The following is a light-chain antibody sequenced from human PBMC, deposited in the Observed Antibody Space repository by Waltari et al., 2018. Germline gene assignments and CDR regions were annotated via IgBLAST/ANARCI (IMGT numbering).Light chain of an antibody. CDR3: QYYYSFSRT. Sequence: DIQMTQSPSTLSASVGDRVTITCRASQNINDWLAWYQQRPGKAPRLLIYKASTLQSGVPSRFVGGGSGTEFTLTISSLQPDDFATYYCQYYYSFSRTFGQGTKVEIK. V-gene: IGKV1-5*03. CDR2: KAS. CDR1: QNINDW. J-gene: IGKJ1*01.